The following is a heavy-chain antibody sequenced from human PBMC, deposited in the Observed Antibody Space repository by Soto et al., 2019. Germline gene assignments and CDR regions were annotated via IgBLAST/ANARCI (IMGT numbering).Heavy chain of an antibody. J-gene: IGHJ4*01. D-gene: IGHD2-2*01. CDR2: IYHSGTT. Sequence: QVQLQESGPRLVKSSETLSLTCTVSGGSLSSFYWGWLRRPPGKGLEWIGYIYHSGTTKYNSSLKSGVTMSVDSSKNEFSLKLTSVTAADTAVYYCARVHKEELVTVPAAHYDHWGHGTLVTVAS. CDR3: ARVHKEELVTVPAAHYDH. CDR1: GGSLSSFY. V-gene: IGHV4-59*01.